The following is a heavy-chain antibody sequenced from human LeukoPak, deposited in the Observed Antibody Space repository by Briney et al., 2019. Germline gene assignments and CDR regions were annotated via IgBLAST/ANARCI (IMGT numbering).Heavy chain of an antibody. CDR2: IYSGGST. D-gene: IGHD5-24*01. V-gene: IGHV3-53*01. J-gene: IGHJ4*02. CDR1: GFTVSSNY. Sequence: GGSLRPSCAASGFTVSSNYMSWVRRAPGKGLEWVSVIYSGGSTYYADSVRGRFTISRDNSKNTLYLQMNSLRAEDTAVYYCARKRRDGYYFDYWGQGTLVTVSS. CDR3: ARKRRDGYYFDY.